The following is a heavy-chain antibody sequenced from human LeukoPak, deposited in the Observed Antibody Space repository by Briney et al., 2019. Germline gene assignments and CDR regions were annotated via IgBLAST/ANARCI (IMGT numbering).Heavy chain of an antibody. CDR1: GFTFSNSG. D-gene: IGHD1-7*01. V-gene: IGHV3-23*01. Sequence: GGSLRLSCAASGFTFSNSGMSWVRQAPGKGLEWVSAINGAAINTYYADSVKGRFIISRDNSKNTLYLQMNSLRAEDTAVYFCAKRGLTGTKEFDYWGQGTLVTVSS. J-gene: IGHJ4*02. CDR2: INGAAINT. CDR3: AKRGLTGTKEFDY.